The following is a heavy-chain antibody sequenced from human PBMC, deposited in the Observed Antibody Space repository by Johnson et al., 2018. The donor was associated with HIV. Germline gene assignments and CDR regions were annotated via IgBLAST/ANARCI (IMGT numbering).Heavy chain of an antibody. CDR2: ISYDGSNK. CDR1: GFRLDEYA. V-gene: IGHV3-30-3*02. J-gene: IGHJ3*02. CDR3: AKIPAALPLDAFDI. Sequence: QVQLVESGGGVVRPGGSLRLSCEGSGFRLDEYAMSWVRQAPGKGLEWVAVISYDGSNKYYADSVKVRFTISRDNAKNSLYLQMNSLRAEDTAVYYCAKIPAALPLDAFDIWGQGTMVTVSS. D-gene: IGHD2-2*01.